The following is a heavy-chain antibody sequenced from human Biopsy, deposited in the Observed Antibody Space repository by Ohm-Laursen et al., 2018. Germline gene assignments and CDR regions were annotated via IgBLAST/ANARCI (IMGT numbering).Heavy chain of an antibody. CDR3: ARPTNARAGGAPFDI. J-gene: IGHJ3*02. CDR2: LWYDGTNK. V-gene: IGHV3-33*01. Sequence: SLRLSCAASGFSFSSYGMHWVRQAPGKGLEWVAVLWYDGTNKYYADSVKGRFTISRDNSKNTPYLQMNSLRAEDTAMYYCARPTNARAGGAPFDIWGQGTMVTVSS. D-gene: IGHD1-1*01. CDR1: GFSFSSYG.